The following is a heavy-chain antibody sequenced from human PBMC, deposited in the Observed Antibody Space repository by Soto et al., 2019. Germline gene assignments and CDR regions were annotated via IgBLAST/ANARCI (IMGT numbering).Heavy chain of an antibody. Sequence: SVKVSCKASGGTFSSYAISWVRQAPGQGLEWMGGIIPIFGTANYAQKFQGRVTITADESTSTAYMELSSLRSEDTAVYYCARDPVHYYDSSGYYPNNYGMDVWGQGTTVTVSS. CDR3: ARDPVHYYDSSGYYPNNYGMDV. D-gene: IGHD3-22*01. J-gene: IGHJ6*02. CDR1: GGTFSSYA. CDR2: IIPIFGTA. V-gene: IGHV1-69*13.